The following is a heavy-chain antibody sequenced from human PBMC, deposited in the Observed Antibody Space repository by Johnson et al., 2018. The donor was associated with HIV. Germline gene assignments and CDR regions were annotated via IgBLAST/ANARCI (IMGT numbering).Heavy chain of an antibody. CDR1: GFTFNSYG. CDR3: AREPRGPSSGSRIPDAFDI. Sequence: QVQLVESGGGVVQPGGSLRLSCAASGFTFNSYGMDWVRQAPGKGLEWVSAISGSGGSKYYADSVKGRFTISRDNSKNTLYLHMNSLRAEDTAVYYCAREPRGPSSGSRIPDAFDIWGQGTMVTVSS. V-gene: IGHV3-NL1*01. D-gene: IGHD3-10*01. J-gene: IGHJ3*02. CDR2: ISGSGGSK.